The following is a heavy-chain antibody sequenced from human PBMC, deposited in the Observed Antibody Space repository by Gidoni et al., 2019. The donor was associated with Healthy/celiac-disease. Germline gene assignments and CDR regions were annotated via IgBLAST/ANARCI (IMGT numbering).Heavy chain of an antibody. J-gene: IGHJ6*03. Sequence: EVQPVESGGGLVKPGGSLRLSCAASGFTFRNAWMSWVRQAPGKGRGWVGRIKSKTDGGTTDYAAPVKGRFTISRDDSKNTLYLQMNSLKTEDTAVYYCTATEEQLVFYYYMDVWGKGTTVTVSS. CDR3: TATEEQLVFYYYMDV. V-gene: IGHV3-15*01. CDR1: GFTFRNAW. CDR2: IKSKTDGGTT. D-gene: IGHD6-6*01.